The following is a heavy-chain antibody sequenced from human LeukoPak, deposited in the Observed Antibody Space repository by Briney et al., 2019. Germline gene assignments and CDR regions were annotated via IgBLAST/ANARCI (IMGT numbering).Heavy chain of an antibody. J-gene: IGHJ6*03. V-gene: IGHV4-34*01. CDR1: GASVSGSNYY. D-gene: IGHD3-22*01. Sequence: SETLSLTCAVSGASVSGSNYYWSWIRQPPGKGLEWIGEINHSGSTNYNPSLKSRVTISVDTSKNQFSLKLSSVTAADTAVYYCARNRRYYDTRGYYYYYYMDVWGKGTTVTISS. CDR2: INHSGST. CDR3: ARNRRYYDTRGYYYYYYMDV.